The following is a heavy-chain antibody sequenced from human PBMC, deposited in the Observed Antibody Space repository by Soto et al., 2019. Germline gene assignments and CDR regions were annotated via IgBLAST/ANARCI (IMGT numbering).Heavy chain of an antibody. CDR3: ARVRRTGTTVGNFAY. CDR2: INPSGGST. CDR1: GYTFTSYY. V-gene: IGHV1-46*03. D-gene: IGHD1-1*01. Sequence: ASVKVSCKASGYTFTSYYMHWVRQAPGQGLEWMGIINPSGGSTSYAQKFQGRVTMTRDTSTSTVYMELSSLRSEDTAVYYCARVRRTGTTVGNFAYWGQGTLVTVSS. J-gene: IGHJ4*02.